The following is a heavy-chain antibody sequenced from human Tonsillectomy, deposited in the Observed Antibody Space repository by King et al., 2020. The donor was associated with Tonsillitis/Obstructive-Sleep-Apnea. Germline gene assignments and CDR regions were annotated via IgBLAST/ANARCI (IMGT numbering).Heavy chain of an antibody. CDR3: AKELEEGGQGLTTDWFDP. V-gene: IGHV3-30*18. Sequence: VQLVESGGGVVQPGRSLRLSCAASGFTFSRYSMHWVRQAPGKGLEGVAVISFYGSNRYYADSVKGRFTISRDNSKNTQYLQMNSLRGEDTAVYYCAKELEEGGQGLTTDWFDPWGQGTLVTVSS. D-gene: IGHD4-11*01. J-gene: IGHJ5*02. CDR2: ISFYGSNR. CDR1: GFTFSRYS.